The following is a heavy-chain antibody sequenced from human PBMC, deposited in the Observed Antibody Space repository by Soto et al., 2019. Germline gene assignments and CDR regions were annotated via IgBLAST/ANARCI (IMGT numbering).Heavy chain of an antibody. CDR2: VYYTGST. V-gene: IGHV4-59*01. CDR3: ARVTRYGDTGGLDP. J-gene: IGHJ5*02. Sequence: SETLSLTCTVSGGSISTNYWSWIRQPPGEGLEWIGFVYYTGSTNYNPSLKSRVTISVDTSKNQFSLKLSSVTAADTAVYYCARVTRYGDTGGLDPWGQGILVTVSS. CDR1: GGSISTNY. D-gene: IGHD4-17*01.